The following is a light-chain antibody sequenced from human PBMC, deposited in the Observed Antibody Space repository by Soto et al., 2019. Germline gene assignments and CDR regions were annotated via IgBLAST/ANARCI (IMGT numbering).Light chain of an antibody. J-gene: IGKJ2*01. CDR3: QQYYSIPFT. Sequence: DFVMTQAPDPLAVSLGERATINCKSSQSVLYNSNNKNHLGWFQQKPGHPPKLLIYGASFRPSGVPDRFSGSGSGTDFTLTISSLQAEDVAVYYCQQYYSIPFTFGQGTKLEI. CDR1: QSVLYNSNNKNH. CDR2: GAS. V-gene: IGKV4-1*01.